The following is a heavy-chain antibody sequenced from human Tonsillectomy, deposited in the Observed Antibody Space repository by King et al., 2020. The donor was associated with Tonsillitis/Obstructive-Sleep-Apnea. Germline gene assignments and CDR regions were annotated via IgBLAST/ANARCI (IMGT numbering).Heavy chain of an antibody. D-gene: IGHD1-14*01. CDR2: IYWDDAK. V-gene: IGHV2-5*02. CDR1: GFSLSTSGVG. Sequence: TLKESGPTLVKPTQTLTLTCTFSGFSLSTSGVGVGWIRQPPGKALEWLALIYWDDAKRYRPSLKNRLTITKDTSKNQVILTMTNMDPVDTAAYYFAHRRDHKRAFDYWGQGTLVTVSS. J-gene: IGHJ4*02. CDR3: AHRRDHKRAFDY.